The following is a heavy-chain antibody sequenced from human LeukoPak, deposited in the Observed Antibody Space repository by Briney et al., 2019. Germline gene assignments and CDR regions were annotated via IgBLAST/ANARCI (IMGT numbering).Heavy chain of an antibody. CDR3: ARDIPVFGVVIIKGFGAFDI. D-gene: IGHD3-3*01. J-gene: IGHJ3*02. CDR2: IFYSGST. CDR1: GGSISTSNYY. Sequence: SETLSLTCTVSGGSISTSNYYWGWIRQPPGKGLEWIGNIFYSGSTYYSPSLKSRVTISVDTSKNQFSLKLSSVTAADTAVYYCARDIPVFGVVIIKGFGAFDIWGQGTMVTVSS. V-gene: IGHV4-39*07.